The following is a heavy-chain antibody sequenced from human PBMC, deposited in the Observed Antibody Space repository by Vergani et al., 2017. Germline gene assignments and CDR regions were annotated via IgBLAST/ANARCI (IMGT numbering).Heavy chain of an antibody. D-gene: IGHD3-22*01. Sequence: QVQLVQSGAEVKKPGASGKVSCKASGYTFTSYGISWVRQAPGQGLEGMGRISAYNGNTNYAQKLQGRVTMTTDTSTSTAYMELRSLRSDDTAVYYCARDRRVVILLYYYYGMDVWGQGTTVTVSS. CDR3: ARDRRVVILLYYYYGMDV. CDR2: ISAYNGNT. V-gene: IGHV1-18*04. J-gene: IGHJ6*02. CDR1: GYTFTSYG.